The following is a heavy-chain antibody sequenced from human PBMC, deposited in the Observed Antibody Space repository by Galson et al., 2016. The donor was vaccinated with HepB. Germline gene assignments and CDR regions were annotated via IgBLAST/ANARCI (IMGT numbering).Heavy chain of an antibody. J-gene: IGHJ4*02. CDR2: ISSSGSTI. D-gene: IGHD5-12*01. Sequence: SLRLSCAASGFTFSSYGMHWVRQAPGKGLEWISYISSSGSTIFYADSVKGRFTISRDNAKNSLYLQMNSLRAEDTAVYYCARTPRIVISGYSPYFDFWGQGTLVTVSS. CDR3: ARTPRIVISGYSPYFDF. CDR1: GFTFSSYG. V-gene: IGHV3-48*03.